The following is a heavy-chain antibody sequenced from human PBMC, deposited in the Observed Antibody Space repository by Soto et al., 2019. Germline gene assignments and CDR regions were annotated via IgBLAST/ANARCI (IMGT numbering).Heavy chain of an antibody. CDR2: ISYDGADI. CDR1: GFVFSSYG. Sequence: GGSLRLSCATSGFVFSSYGMHWVRQAPGKGLEWVAVISYDGADIHYADSVRGRFTISRDNSKNTLYLQMNSLRAEDTAIYYCAKGDSGYRYSDTYYFDYWGQGTLVTVSS. V-gene: IGHV3-30*18. J-gene: IGHJ4*02. CDR3: AKGDSGYRYSDTYYFDY. D-gene: IGHD5-18*01.